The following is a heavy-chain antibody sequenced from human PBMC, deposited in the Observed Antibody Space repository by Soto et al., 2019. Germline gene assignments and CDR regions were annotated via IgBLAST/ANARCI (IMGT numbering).Heavy chain of an antibody. D-gene: IGHD2-15*01. Sequence: PSETLSLTCTVSGGSIISGYWSWIRQPPGKGLEWIGYISYSGNTNYNPSLKSRVTMSVDTPKSQFSLRLSSVTTADTAVYYCAGLRGYAGSTIDYWGQGTLVTVSS. J-gene: IGHJ4*02. CDR2: ISYSGNT. CDR1: GGSIISGY. V-gene: IGHV4-59*01. CDR3: AGLRGYAGSTIDY.